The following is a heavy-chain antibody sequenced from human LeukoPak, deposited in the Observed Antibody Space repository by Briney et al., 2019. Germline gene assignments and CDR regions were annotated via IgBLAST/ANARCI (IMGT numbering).Heavy chain of an antibody. CDR2: ISGSGGST. D-gene: IGHD3-22*01. Sequence: GGSLRLSCAASGFTFSSYAMSWVRQAPGKGLEWVSAISGSGGSTYYADSVKGRFTISRDNSKNTLYLQMNSLRAEDTAVYYCAKDESVVVVNELVYWGQGTLVTVSS. J-gene: IGHJ4*02. V-gene: IGHV3-23*01. CDR3: AKDESVVVVNELVY. CDR1: GFTFSSYA.